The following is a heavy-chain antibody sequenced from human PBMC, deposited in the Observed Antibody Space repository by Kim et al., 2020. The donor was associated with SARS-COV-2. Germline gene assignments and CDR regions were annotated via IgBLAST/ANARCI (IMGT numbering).Heavy chain of an antibody. CDR3: TRDPDDTNGWAYDH. D-gene: IGHD1-1*01. CDR1: GYSFSDYY. CDR2: INLKRGDT. V-gene: IGHV1-2*02. Sequence: ASVKVSCKGSGYSFSDYYMHWVRQAPGQGLEWLGWINLKRGDTKYAEKFQGRVTMTRDTSINTGYMELSCLTSDDTAVYYCTRDPDDTNGWAYDHWGQGTLVTVSS. J-gene: IGHJ4*02.